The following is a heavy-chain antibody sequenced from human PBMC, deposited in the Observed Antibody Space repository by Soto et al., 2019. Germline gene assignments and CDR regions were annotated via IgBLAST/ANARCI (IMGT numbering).Heavy chain of an antibody. CDR2: ISGSGDST. CDR3: AKARGRSERIHDC. D-gene: IGHD5-12*01. J-gene: IGHJ4*02. V-gene: IGHV3-23*01. CDR1: GFTFSSYA. Sequence: LLESGGGLVQPGGSLRLSCAASGFTFSSYAMSWVRQAPGKGPEWVSTISGSGDSTYTADSVEGRFTISRDNSKNTVFLHMNSLRAEDTAVYFCAKARGRSERIHDCWGQGTLVAVSS.